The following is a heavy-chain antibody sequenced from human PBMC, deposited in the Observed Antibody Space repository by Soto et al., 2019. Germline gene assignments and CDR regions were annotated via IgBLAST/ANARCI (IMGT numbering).Heavy chain of an antibody. CDR2: IYYSGST. V-gene: IGHV4-61*01. CDR3: AREQRSIVSPWFDP. J-gene: IGHJ5*02. Sequence: QVQLQESGPGLVKPSETLSLTCTVSGGSVNSGSYYWSWIRQPPGKGLEWIGNIYYSGSTIYNPSLKSRVTISVDTSKSQFSLKLISVTAADTAVYYCAREQRSIVSPWFDPWGQGTLVTVSS. CDR1: GGSVNSGSYY. D-gene: IGHD2-15*01.